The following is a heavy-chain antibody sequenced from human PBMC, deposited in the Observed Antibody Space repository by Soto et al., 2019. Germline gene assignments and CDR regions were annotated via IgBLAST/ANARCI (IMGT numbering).Heavy chain of an antibody. V-gene: IGHV3-7*05. D-gene: IGHD3-22*01. J-gene: IGHJ4*02. CDR3: ARDYGAYYYDSSGYPYYFDY. Sequence: GGSLRLSCAAFGFTFSSYWMSWVRQAPGKGLEWVANIKQDGSEKYYVDSVKGRFTISRDNAKNSLYLRMNSLRAEDTAVYYCARDYGAYYYDSSGYPYYFDYWGQGTLVTVSS. CDR1: GFTFSSYW. CDR2: IKQDGSEK.